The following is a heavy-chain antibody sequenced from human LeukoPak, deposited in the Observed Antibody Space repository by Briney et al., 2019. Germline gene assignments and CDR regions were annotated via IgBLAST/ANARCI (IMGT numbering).Heavy chain of an antibody. D-gene: IGHD3-9*01. CDR2: IYYSGST. CDR3: ARSYYDILTGYYIRPDAFDI. CDR1: GVSISSSSYY. V-gene: IGHV4-39*01. J-gene: IGHJ3*02. Sequence: SETLSLTCTVSGVSISSSSYYWGWVRQPPGKGLEWIGSIYYSGSTYYNPPLKSRVTISVDTSKNQFSLKLSSVTAADTAVYYCARSYYDILTGYYIRPDAFDIWGQGTMVTVSS.